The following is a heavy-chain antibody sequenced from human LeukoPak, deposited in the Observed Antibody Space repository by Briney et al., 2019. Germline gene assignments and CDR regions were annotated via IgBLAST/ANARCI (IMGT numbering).Heavy chain of an antibody. CDR2: ISGSGGST. CDR3: ARSTAFYCSSTSCYAANNWFDP. D-gene: IGHD2-2*01. Sequence: GGSLRLSCAASGFTFSSYAMSWVRQAPGKGLEWVSSISGSGGSTYYADSVKGRFSISRDNSKNTLYLQMNSLRAEDTAVYYCARSTAFYCSSTSCYAANNWFDPWGQGTLVTVSS. J-gene: IGHJ5*02. V-gene: IGHV3-23*01. CDR1: GFTFSSYA.